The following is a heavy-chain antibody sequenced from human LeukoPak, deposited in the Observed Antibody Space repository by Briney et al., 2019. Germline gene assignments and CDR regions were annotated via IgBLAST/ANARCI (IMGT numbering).Heavy chain of an antibody. J-gene: IGHJ4*02. Sequence: KSSETLSLTCAVSGYSITRGYFWGWIRQPPGKGLEWIGEINQSRITNYNPSLKSRVSISVDTSKNQFSLKLSSVTAADTAVYYCATTSGHWGQGTLVTVSS. CDR3: ATTSGH. CDR2: INQSRIT. CDR1: GYSITRGYF. V-gene: IGHV4-38-2*01.